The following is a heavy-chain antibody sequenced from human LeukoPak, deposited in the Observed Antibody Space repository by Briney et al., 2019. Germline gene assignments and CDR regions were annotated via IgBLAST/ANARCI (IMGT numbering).Heavy chain of an antibody. CDR3: AKESQWFGELYY. D-gene: IGHD3-10*01. CDR2: ISGSGTNT. J-gene: IGHJ4*02. Sequence: PGGSLRLSCTASGFNFSSYAMSWVRQAPGKGLEWVSVISGSGTNTYYADSVKGRFTISRDNSKNTLYLQMDSLRAEDTAVYYCAKESQWFGELYYWGQGTLVTVPS. V-gene: IGHV3-23*01. CDR1: GFNFSSYA.